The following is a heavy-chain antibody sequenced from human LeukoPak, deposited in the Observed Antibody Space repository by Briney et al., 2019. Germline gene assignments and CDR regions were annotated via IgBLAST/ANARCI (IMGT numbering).Heavy chain of an antibody. V-gene: IGHV3-69-1*01. Sequence: GGSLRLSCVASGFSYCDYAMNWVRQAPGEGLEWVSSISSSSYIYYADSVKGRFTISRDNAKNSLYLQMNSLRAEDTAVYYCARVGQLWGQGTLVTVSS. D-gene: IGHD1-1*01. J-gene: IGHJ4*02. CDR2: ISSSSYI. CDR1: GFSYCDYA. CDR3: ARVGQL.